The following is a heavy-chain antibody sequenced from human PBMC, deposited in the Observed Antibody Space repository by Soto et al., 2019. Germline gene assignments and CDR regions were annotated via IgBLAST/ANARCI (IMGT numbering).Heavy chain of an antibody. V-gene: IGHV4-31*03. CDR3: ARVWLPTTTCDY. J-gene: IGHJ4*02. D-gene: IGHD4-17*01. Sequence: PSETLSLTCTVSGGSFTSTNYFWGWIRQHPGKGLEWIGYIYYSGSTYYNPSLKSRVTISVDTSKNQFSLKLSSVTAADTAVYYCARVWLPTTTCDYWGQGTLVTVSS. CDR1: GGSFTSTNYF. CDR2: IYYSGST.